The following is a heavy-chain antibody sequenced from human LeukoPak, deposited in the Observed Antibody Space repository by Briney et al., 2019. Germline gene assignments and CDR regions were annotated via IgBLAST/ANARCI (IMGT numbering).Heavy chain of an antibody. CDR2: IYSGGST. D-gene: IGHD3-22*01. Sequence: PGGSLRLSCAASGFTVSSNYMSWVRPAPGKGLEWVSVIYSGGSTYYADSVKGRFTISRDNSKNTLYLQMNSLRAEDTAVYYCAREAYYYDSSGYYDGPRGGYYYYGMDVWGQGTTVTVSS. CDR3: AREAYYYDSSGYYDGPRGGYYYYGMDV. CDR1: GFTVSSNY. V-gene: IGHV3-53*01. J-gene: IGHJ6*02.